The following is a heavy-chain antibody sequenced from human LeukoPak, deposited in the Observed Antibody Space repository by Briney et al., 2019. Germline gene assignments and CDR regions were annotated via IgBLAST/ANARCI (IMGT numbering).Heavy chain of an antibody. CDR2: ISWDGGST. CDR1: GFTFDDYT. CDR3: ARDPYDSSGYYEDY. V-gene: IGHV3-43*01. Sequence: GGSLRLSCAASGFTFDDYTMHWVRQAPGKGLEWVSLISWDGGSTYYADSVKGRFTISRDNAKNSLYLQMNSLRAEDTAVYYCARDPYDSSGYYEDYWGQGTLVTVSS. J-gene: IGHJ4*02. D-gene: IGHD3-22*01.